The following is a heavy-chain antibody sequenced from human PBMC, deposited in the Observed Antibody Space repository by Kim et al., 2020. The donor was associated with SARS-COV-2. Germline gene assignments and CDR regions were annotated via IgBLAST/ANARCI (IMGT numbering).Heavy chain of an antibody. CDR2: IHDAGST. CDR3: SSSTVGAYFDY. D-gene: IGHD1-26*01. V-gene: IGHV3-53*01. CDR1: GSSVRSSY. Sequence: GGSLRLSCAVSGSSVRSSYMTWVRQAPGKGLEWVSAIHDAGSTYYADSVKGRFTISRDIPKDTLYLQMNSLSAEDTAVYYCSSSTVGAYFDYWGQGSLVTVSS. J-gene: IGHJ4*02.